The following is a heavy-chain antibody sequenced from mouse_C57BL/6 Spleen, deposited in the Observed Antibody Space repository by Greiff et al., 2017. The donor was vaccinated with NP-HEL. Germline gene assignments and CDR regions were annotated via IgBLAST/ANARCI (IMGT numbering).Heavy chain of an antibody. CDR1: GFNIKDYY. V-gene: IGHV14-1*01. CDR2: IDPEDGDT. Sequence: EVQLQQSGAELVRPGASVKLSCTASGFNIKDYYMHWVKQRPEQGLEWIGRIDPEDGDTEYAPKFQGKATMTADTSSNTAYLQLSSLTSEDTAVYYCTTNPPMGYDDAMDYWGQGTSVTVSS. D-gene: IGHD2-14*01. J-gene: IGHJ4*01. CDR3: TTNPPMGYDDAMDY.